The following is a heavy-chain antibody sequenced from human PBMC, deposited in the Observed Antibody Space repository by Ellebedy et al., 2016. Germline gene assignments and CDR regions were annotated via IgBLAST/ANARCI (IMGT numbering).Heavy chain of an antibody. CDR1: GFAFSSYA. CDR2: INSGSSHI. CDR3: ARAGDRSAVADAFDI. J-gene: IGHJ3*02. Sequence: GESLKISCAASGFAFSSYAMNWVRQAPGKGLEWVSSINSGSSHIYYADSLRGRITISRDDAKNSLFLQMNSLRADDTAMYYCARAGDRSAVADAFDIWGQGTMVTVSS. D-gene: IGHD6-19*01. V-gene: IGHV3-21*01.